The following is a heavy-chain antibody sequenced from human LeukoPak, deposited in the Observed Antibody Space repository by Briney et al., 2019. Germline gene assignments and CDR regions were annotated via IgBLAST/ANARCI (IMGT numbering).Heavy chain of an antibody. J-gene: IGHJ5*02. Sequence: SETLSLTCAVYGGSFSGYYWSWIRQPPGKGLEWIGEINHSGSTNYNPSLKSRVTISVDTSKNQFSLKLSSVTAADTAVYYCARDQRFQGVNWFDPWGQGTLVTVSS. D-gene: IGHD3-3*01. CDR1: GGSFSGYY. CDR2: INHSGST. CDR3: ARDQRFQGVNWFDP. V-gene: IGHV4-34*01.